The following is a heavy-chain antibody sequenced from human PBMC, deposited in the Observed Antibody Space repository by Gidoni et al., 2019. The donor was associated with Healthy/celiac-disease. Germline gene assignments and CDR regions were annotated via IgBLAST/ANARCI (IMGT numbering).Heavy chain of an antibody. CDR3: AKEDSSGWPDAFDI. D-gene: IGHD6-19*01. CDR1: GFTFSSYG. CDR2: ISYDGSNK. Sequence: QVQLVESGGGVVQPGRSLRLSCAASGFTFSSYGMHWVRQAPGKGREWVAVISYDGSNKYYADAVKGRFTISRDNSKNTLYLQMNSRRAEDTAVYYCAKEDSSGWPDAFDIWGQGTMVTVSS. J-gene: IGHJ3*02. V-gene: IGHV3-30*18.